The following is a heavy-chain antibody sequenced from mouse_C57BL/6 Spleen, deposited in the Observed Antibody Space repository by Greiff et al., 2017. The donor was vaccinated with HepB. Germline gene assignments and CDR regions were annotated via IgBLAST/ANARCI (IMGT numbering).Heavy chain of an antibody. V-gene: IGHV1-15*01. Sequence: VQRVESGAELVRPGASVTLSCKASGYTFTDYEMHWVKQTPVHGLEWIGAIDPETGGTAYNQKFKGKAILTADKSSSTAYMQLRSLTSEDSAVYYCTRRDYGSDFDVWGTGTTVTVAS. CDR1: GYTFTDYE. J-gene: IGHJ1*03. CDR2: IDPETGGT. D-gene: IGHD1-1*01. CDR3: TRRDYGSDFDV.